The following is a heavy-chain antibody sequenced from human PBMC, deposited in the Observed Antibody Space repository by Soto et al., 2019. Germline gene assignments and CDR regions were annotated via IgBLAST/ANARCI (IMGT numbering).Heavy chain of an antibody. Sequence: ASVKVSCKASGYTFTSYGISWVRQGPGQGLEWMGWISAYNGNTNYAQKLQGRVTMTTDTSTSTAYMELRSLRSDDTAVYYCARDRAEQWLVRGAFDIWGQGTMVTVSS. D-gene: IGHD6-19*01. CDR1: GYTFTSYG. J-gene: IGHJ3*02. CDR3: ARDRAEQWLVRGAFDI. V-gene: IGHV1-18*04. CDR2: ISAYNGNT.